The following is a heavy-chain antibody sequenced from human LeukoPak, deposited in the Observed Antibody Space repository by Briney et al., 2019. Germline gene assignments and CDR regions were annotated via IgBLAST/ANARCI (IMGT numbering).Heavy chain of an antibody. J-gene: IGHJ4*02. CDR3: AKDLQWELSTWFDY. V-gene: IGHV3-9*01. Sequence: GRSLRLSCAASGFTFDDYAMHWVRQAPGKGLEWVSGISWNSGSIGYADSVKGRFTISRDNAKNSLYLQMNSLRAEDTALYYCAKDLQWELSTWFDYWGQGTLVTVSS. CDR2: ISWNSGSI. D-gene: IGHD1-26*01. CDR1: GFTFDDYA.